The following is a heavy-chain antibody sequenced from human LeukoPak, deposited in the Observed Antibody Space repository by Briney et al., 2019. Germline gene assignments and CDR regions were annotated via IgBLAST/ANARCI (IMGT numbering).Heavy chain of an antibody. CDR3: ARRHPEGLLRFDP. J-gene: IGHJ5*02. CDR2: IYYSGSA. CDR1: GGSISSYY. Sequence: SETLSLTCTVSGGSISSYYWSWIRQPPGKGLEGIGYIYYSGSANYNPSLKSRVTISVDTSKNQFSLRLSSVTAADTAVYYCARRHPEGLLRFDPWGQGTLVTVSS. D-gene: IGHD3-3*01. V-gene: IGHV4-59*01.